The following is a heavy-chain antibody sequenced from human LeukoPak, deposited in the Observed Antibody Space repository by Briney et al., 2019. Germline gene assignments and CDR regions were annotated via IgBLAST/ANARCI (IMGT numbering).Heavy chain of an antibody. V-gene: IGHV1-46*01. Sequence: ASVKVSCKASGYTFTSYYMHWVRQAPGQGLEWMGIINPSGGSTSYAQKFQGRVTMTKDTSTSTVYMELSSLRSDDTAVYYCARAEGGQWLHFDYWGQGTLVTVSS. D-gene: IGHD5-12*01. J-gene: IGHJ4*02. CDR2: INPSGGST. CDR3: ARAEGGQWLHFDY. CDR1: GYTFTSYY.